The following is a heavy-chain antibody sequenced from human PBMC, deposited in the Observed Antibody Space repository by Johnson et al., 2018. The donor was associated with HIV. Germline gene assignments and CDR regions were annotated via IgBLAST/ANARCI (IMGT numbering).Heavy chain of an antibody. CDR2: ISTSGSSI. CDR3: ARRGRSSSWYDLDI. V-gene: IGHV3-11*04. D-gene: IGHD6-13*01. Sequence: VQLVESGGGLVKPGGSLRLSCAASGFTFSDYYMSWIRQAPGKGLEWVSYISTSGSSIYYADPVKGRFTISRDNAKKSRVLQMNSLRAEDTAVYYCARRGRSSSWYDLDIWGQGTMVSVSS. J-gene: IGHJ3*02. CDR1: GFTFSDYY.